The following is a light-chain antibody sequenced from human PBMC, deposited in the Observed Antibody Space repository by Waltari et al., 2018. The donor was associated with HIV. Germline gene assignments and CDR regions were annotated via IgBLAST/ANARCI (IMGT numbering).Light chain of an antibody. V-gene: IGLV2-14*01. Sequence: QSALTQPASVSGSPGQSISISCTGTSRDIGNYYVSWYQHHPGKAPKFIIYEVSNRPSGVSNRFSGSKSGNTASLTISGLLPEDEAYYFCSSYISSATPEFGGGTRLTVL. CDR2: EVS. J-gene: IGLJ3*02. CDR1: SRDIGNYY. CDR3: SSYISSATPE.